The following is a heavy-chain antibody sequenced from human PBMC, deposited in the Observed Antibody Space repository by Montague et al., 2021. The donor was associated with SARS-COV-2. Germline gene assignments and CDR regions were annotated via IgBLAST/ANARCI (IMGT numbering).Heavy chain of an antibody. CDR1: GGSISRGYYY. CDR3: ARGRDTGVVTVTGGFDS. CDR2: IYRSGSP. J-gene: IGHJ4*02. D-gene: IGHD5-18*01. Sequence: TLSLTCTLSGGSISRGYYYWSWIRLPAGKGLEWIGRIYRSGSPNYNPSLESRVVLSVDTSRNQFSMKMTSVTAADTAMYYCARGRDTGVVTVTGGFDSWGQGTLVIVSS. V-gene: IGHV4-61*02.